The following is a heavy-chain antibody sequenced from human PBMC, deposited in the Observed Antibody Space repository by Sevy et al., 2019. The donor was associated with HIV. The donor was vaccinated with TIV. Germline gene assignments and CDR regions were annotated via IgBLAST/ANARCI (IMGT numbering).Heavy chain of an antibody. CDR1: GFSLNNYW. V-gene: IGHV3-7*01. CDR3: VRAIAADGSF. D-gene: IGHD6-13*01. CDR2: INQNGSVK. J-gene: IGHJ4*02. Sequence: GGSLRLSCAASGFSLNNYWMNWVRQAPGKGLEWVANINQNGSVKYYVDSVRGRFTISRDNARNLVSLQMNNLRVEDSALYYCVRAIAADGSFWGQGTLVTVSS.